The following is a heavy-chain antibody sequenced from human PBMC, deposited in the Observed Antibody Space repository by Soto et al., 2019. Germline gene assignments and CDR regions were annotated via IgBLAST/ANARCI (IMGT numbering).Heavy chain of an antibody. CDR3: ARGVSGSYSSGKALMDV. Sequence: QVQLVQSGAEVKKPGSSVKVSCKASGGTFSSYAISWVRQAPGQGLEWMGGIIPIFGTANYAQKFKGRVTITADESTSTAYMELSSLRSEDTAVYYCARGVSGSYSSGKALMDVWGQGTTVTVSS. D-gene: IGHD6-19*01. CDR1: GGTFSSYA. CDR2: IIPIFGTA. J-gene: IGHJ6*02. V-gene: IGHV1-69*01.